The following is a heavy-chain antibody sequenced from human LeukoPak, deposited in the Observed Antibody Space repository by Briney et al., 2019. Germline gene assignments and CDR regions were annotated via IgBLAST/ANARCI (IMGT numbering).Heavy chain of an antibody. CDR1: GFTVSSNY. Sequence: PGGSLRLSCAASGFTVSSNYMSWVRQAPGKGLEWVSSISGSSSYIYYADSVKGRFTISRDNAKNSLYLQMNSLRAEDTAVYYCARGGSSYYDSSQGFDYWGQGTLVTVSS. V-gene: IGHV3-21*01. J-gene: IGHJ4*02. CDR2: ISGSSSYI. CDR3: ARGGSSYYDSSQGFDY. D-gene: IGHD3-22*01.